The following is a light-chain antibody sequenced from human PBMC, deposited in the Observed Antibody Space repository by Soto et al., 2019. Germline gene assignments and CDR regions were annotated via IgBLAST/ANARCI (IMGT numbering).Light chain of an antibody. CDR1: QSVLYSSNNKNY. CDR3: QQYESTPPT. V-gene: IGKV4-1*01. J-gene: IGKJ2*01. Sequence: DIVMTQSPDSLAVSLGERATINCKSSQSVLYSSNNKNYLAWYQQRPGQPPKLLIYWASTRESGVPDRFSGSGSGTDFTLTITSRQAEDVSVYYCQQYESTPPTFGQGTMLEIK. CDR2: WAS.